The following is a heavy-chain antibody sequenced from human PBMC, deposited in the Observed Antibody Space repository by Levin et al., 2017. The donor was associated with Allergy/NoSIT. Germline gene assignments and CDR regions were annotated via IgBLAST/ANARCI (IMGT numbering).Heavy chain of an antibody. D-gene: IGHD6-13*01. CDR1: GFTFSSYG. CDR2: ISYDGSNK. CDR3: ASGEVGSSWPHFDY. Sequence: SCAASGFTFSSYGMHWVRQAPGKGLEWVAVISYDGSNKYYADSVKGRFTISRDNSKNTLYLQMNSLRAEDTAVYYCASGEVGSSWPHFDYWGQGTLVTVSS. V-gene: IGHV3-30*03. J-gene: IGHJ4*02.